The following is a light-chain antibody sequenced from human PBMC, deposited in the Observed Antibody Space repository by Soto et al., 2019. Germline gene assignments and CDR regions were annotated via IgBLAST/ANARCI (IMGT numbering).Light chain of an antibody. CDR1: QSVRSTL. V-gene: IGKV3-20*01. CDR3: QLYGSSPGFT. J-gene: IGKJ3*01. Sequence: EVVLTQSPGTLSLSPGERATLSCRASQSVRSTLLAWYQQKPGQAPRLLIYDASRRATGIPDRFSVSGSGTDFALTISGLEPEDFAVYYCQLYGSSPGFTFGPGTKVDI. CDR2: DAS.